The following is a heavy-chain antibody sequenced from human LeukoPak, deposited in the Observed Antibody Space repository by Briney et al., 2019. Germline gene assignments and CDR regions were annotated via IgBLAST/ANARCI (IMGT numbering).Heavy chain of an antibody. J-gene: IGHJ6*03. Sequence: ASVRVSCKASGYTFTSYGISWVRQAPGQGLEWMGWISAYNGNTNYAQKLQGRVTITTDTSTSTAYMELRSLRSDDTAVYYCARTFEPGLDYMDVWGKGTTVTVSS. D-gene: IGHD6-19*01. CDR1: GYTFTSYG. V-gene: IGHV1-18*01. CDR2: ISAYNGNT. CDR3: ARTFEPGLDYMDV.